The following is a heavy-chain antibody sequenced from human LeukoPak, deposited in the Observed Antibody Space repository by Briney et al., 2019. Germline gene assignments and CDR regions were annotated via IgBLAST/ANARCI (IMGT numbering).Heavy chain of an antibody. Sequence: PGGSLRLSCAASGFTFSDFYMSWIRQAPGKGLEWVSYISSSGSTIYYADSVKGRFTISRDNAKNSLYLQMDSLRAEDTAVYYCARDGYSSGWFNFDYWGQGTLVTVSS. CDR2: ISSSGSTI. D-gene: IGHD6-19*01. J-gene: IGHJ4*02. V-gene: IGHV3-11*01. CDR3: ARDGYSSGWFNFDY. CDR1: GFTFSDFY.